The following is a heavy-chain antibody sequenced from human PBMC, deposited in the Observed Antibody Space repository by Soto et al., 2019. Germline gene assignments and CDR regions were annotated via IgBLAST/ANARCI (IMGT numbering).Heavy chain of an antibody. J-gene: IGHJ4*02. D-gene: IGHD3-3*01. CDR3: ENSSASYFYT. CDR2: VSYIGTX. V-gene: IGHV4-39*02. CDR1: CASLTSVLYF. Sequence: PSETLSLTGSVSCASLTSVLYFWVWIRQTPGKGLEWIGSVSYIGTXXSSPSLKXXLTMSLETSKXHFSLXLSSVTAADAALYCFENSSASYFYTWGQGDLLTDSS.